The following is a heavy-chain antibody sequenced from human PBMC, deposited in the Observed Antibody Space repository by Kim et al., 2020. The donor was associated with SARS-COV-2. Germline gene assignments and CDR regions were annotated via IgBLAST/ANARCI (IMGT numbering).Heavy chain of an antibody. V-gene: IGHV3-30*02. J-gene: IGHJ6*02. CDR3: AKEYSSGWANYYYYYGMDV. Sequence: GRFTISRDNSKNTLYMQMNSLRAEDTAVYYCAKEYSSGWANYYYYYGMDVWGQGTTVTVSS. D-gene: IGHD6-19*01.